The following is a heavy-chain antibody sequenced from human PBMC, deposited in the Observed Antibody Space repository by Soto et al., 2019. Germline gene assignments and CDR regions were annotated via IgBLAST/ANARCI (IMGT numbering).Heavy chain of an antibody. V-gene: IGHV3-23*01. CDR1: GFTFTNFA. Sequence: GGSLRLSCAASGFTFTNFAMNWVRQAPGKGLEWVSVISGTGDTTYNADSVKGRFTISRDNSMNTAFLQMNSLRAEYTALFYCAKGYCSSTSCSFDYWGQGTLGTVSA. D-gene: IGHD2-2*01. CDR3: AKGYCSSTSCSFDY. J-gene: IGHJ4*02. CDR2: ISGTGDTT.